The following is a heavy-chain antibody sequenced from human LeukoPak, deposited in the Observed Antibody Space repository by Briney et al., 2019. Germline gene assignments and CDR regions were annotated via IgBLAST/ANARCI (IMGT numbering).Heavy chain of an antibody. CDR1: GYTVTSYG. V-gene: IGHV1-18*01. CDR2: ISAYNGNT. D-gene: IGHD3-9*01. J-gene: IGHJ3*02. CDR3: ARDQLTYYDILTGYLDAFGI. Sequence: ASGKVSCKASGYTVTSYGMSWVRRAPGQGLEGRGWISAYNGNTNYAQKLQGRVTMTTVTSTSTAYMELRSLRSDDTAVYYCARDQLTYYDILTGYLDAFGIWGQGTMVTVSS.